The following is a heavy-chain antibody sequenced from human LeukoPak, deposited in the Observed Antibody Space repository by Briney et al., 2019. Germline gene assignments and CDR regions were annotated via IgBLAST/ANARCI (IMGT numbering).Heavy chain of an antibody. V-gene: IGHV3-23*01. CDR2: ISGSGGST. CDR1: GFTFSSYA. D-gene: IGHD6-19*01. Sequence: GGSLRLSCAASGFTFSSYAMSWVRQAPGKRLEWVSAISGSGGSTYSADSVKGRFTISRDNSKNTLYLQMNSLTAEDTAVYYCAKDLYSSGWYYFDYWGQGTLVTVSS. CDR3: AKDLYSSGWYYFDY. J-gene: IGHJ4*02.